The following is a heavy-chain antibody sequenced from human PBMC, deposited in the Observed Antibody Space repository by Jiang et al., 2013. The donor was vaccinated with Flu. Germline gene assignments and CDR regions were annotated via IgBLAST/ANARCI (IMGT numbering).Heavy chain of an antibody. D-gene: IGHD3-3*01. CDR2: IDWDDDK. CDR3: ARTVIPVFGVVISPFDY. V-gene: IGHV2-70*01. CDR1: TSGMC. Sequence: TSGMCVSWIRQPPGKALEWLALIDWDDDKYYSTSLKTRLTISKDTSKNQVVLTMTNMDPVDTATYYCARTVIPVFGVVISPFDYWGQGTLVTVSS. J-gene: IGHJ4*02.